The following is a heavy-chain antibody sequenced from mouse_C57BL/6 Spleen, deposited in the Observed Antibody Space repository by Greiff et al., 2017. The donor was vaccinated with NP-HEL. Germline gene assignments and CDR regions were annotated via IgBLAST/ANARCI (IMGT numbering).Heavy chain of an antibody. CDR3: ARGGRVVHRDYGMDY. V-gene: IGHV1-55*01. CDR2: IYPGSGST. J-gene: IGHJ4*01. D-gene: IGHD1-1*02. CDR1: GYTFTSYW. Sequence: QVQLQQPGAELVKPGASVKMSCKASGYTFTSYWITWVKQRPGQGLEWIGDIYPGSGSTNYNEKFKSKATLTVDTSSSTAYMQLSSLTSADTAVCSCARGGRVVHRDYGMDYWGQGASVTVSS.